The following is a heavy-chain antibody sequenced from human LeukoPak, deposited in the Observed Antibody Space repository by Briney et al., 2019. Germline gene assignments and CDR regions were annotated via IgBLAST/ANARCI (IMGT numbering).Heavy chain of an antibody. J-gene: IGHJ4*02. Sequence: GESLRLSCAASGFTFSSYATHWVRQAPGKGLEWVAVISYDGSNKYYADSVKGRFTISRDNSKNTLYLQMNSLRAEDTAVYYCARTSTGIAAADYWGQGTLVTVSS. CDR3: ARTSTGIAAADY. V-gene: IGHV3-30-3*01. CDR1: GFTFSSYA. D-gene: IGHD6-13*01. CDR2: ISYDGSNK.